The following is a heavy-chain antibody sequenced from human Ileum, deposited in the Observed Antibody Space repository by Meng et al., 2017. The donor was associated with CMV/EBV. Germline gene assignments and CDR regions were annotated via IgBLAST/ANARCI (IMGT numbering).Heavy chain of an antibody. J-gene: IGHJ4*02. CDR3: ARDRGATKPYYFDY. CDR2: IRNDGSNK. Sequence: GESLKISCEGFGFTFSSYGFHWVRQAPGKGLEWVAFIRNDGSNKAYADSVRGRFTVSRDNAKNSLYLQMNSLRAEDTAVYYCARDRGATKPYYFDYWGQGTLVTVSS. D-gene: IGHD1-26*01. V-gene: IGHV3-30*02. CDR1: GFTFSSYG.